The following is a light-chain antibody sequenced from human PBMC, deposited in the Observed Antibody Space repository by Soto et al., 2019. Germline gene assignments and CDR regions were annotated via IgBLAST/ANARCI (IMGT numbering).Light chain of an antibody. Sequence: SVLTQPPSVSGAPGQRVTISCTGSSSNIGAGYDVHWYQLLPGTAPKLLIYGNINRPSGVPDRFSGSRSGTSAYLAITGLQAEDEADYYCQSYGLSDYVVFGGGTKLTVL. CDR3: QSYGLSDYVV. CDR1: SSNIGAGYD. V-gene: IGLV1-40*01. CDR2: GNI. J-gene: IGLJ2*01.